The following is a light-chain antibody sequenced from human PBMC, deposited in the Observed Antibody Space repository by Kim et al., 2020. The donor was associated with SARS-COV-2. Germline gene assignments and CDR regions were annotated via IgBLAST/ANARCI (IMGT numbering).Light chain of an antibody. CDR3: MQALQTPQMYT. CDR2: LGS. CDR1: QSLLHSNGYNY. V-gene: IGKV2-28*01. Sequence: DIVMTQSPLSLPVTPGEPASISCRSSQSLLHSNGYNYLDWYLQKPGQSPQLLIYLGSNRASGVPDRFSGSGSGTDFTLKISRVEAEDVGVYYCMQALQTPQMYTFGQGTKLEI. J-gene: IGKJ2*01.